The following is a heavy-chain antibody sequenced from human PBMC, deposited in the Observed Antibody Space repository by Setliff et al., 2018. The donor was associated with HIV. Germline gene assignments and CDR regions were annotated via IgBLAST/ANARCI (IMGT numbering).Heavy chain of an antibody. Sequence: GASVKVSCKASGYTFTGYYMHWVRQAPGQGLEWMGWINPNSGSTNYAQKFQGRVTMTRDTSISTAYMELSRLRPDDTSVYYCARGSLLAYFDCFFQDWGQGTLVTVSS. CDR2: INPNSGST. D-gene: IGHD3-9*01. CDR1: GYTFTGYY. J-gene: IGHJ4*02. V-gene: IGHV1-2*02. CDR3: ARGSLLAYFDCFFQD.